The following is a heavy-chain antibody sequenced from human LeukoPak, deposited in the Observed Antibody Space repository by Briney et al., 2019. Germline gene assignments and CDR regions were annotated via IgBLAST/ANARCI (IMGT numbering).Heavy chain of an antibody. V-gene: IGHV3-33*01. J-gene: IGHJ4*02. D-gene: IGHD1-26*01. CDR1: GFTFSSYG. CDR2: IWYDGSNK. Sequence: GGSLRLSCAASGFTFSSYGMHWVRQAPGKGLEWVAVIWYDGSNKYYADSVKGRFTISRDNSKNTLYLQMNSLRAEDTAVYYCARVMGATKGDYWGQGTLVTVSS. CDR3: ARVMGATKGDY.